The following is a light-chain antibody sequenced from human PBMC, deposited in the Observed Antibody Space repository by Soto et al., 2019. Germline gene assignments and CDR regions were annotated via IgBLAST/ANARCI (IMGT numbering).Light chain of an antibody. J-gene: IGKJ1*01. CDR3: QQYNSYPRT. V-gene: IGKV1-5*03. Sequence: DIQMTQSPSTLSASVGDRATITCRASQSISSWLAWYQQKPGKATKLLIYKASSLESGVPSRFSGSGSGTEFTLTISSLQPDEFATYYCQQYNSYPRTFGQGTKVDIK. CDR2: KAS. CDR1: QSISSW.